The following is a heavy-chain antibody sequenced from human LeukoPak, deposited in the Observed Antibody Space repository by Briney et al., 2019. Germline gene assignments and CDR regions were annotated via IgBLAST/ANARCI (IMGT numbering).Heavy chain of an antibody. CDR2: IYYSGST. V-gene: IGHV4-30-4*01. Sequence: SETLSLTCTVSGGSISSGDYYRSWIRQPPGQGLEWIGYIYYSGSTYYNPSLKSRVTISVDTSKNQFSLKLSSVTAADTAVYYCASQDCSSTSCYTRTEYFQHWGQGTLVTVSS. CDR3: ASQDCSSTSCYTRTEYFQH. CDR1: GGSISSGDYY. D-gene: IGHD2-2*02. J-gene: IGHJ1*01.